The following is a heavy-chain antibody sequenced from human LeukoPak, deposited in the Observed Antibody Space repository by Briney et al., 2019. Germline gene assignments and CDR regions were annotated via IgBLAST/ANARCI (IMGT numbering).Heavy chain of an antibody. V-gene: IGHV1-8*02. CDR3: ARGHWNSRFDP. CDR2: MNPNSGNT. D-gene: IGHD1-1*01. Sequence: ASVKVSCKASGYTFTGYGISWVRQATGQGLEWMGWMNPNSGNTGYAQKFQGRVTMTRNTSISTAYMELSSLRSEDTAVYYCARGHWNSRFDPWGQGTLVTVSS. CDR1: GYTFTGYG. J-gene: IGHJ5*02.